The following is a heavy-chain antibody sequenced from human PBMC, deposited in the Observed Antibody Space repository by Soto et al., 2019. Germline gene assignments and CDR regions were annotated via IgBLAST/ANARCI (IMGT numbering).Heavy chain of an antibody. CDR2: INAGNGNT. CDR1: GYTFTSYA. CDR3: ARRGTGYYHYYYYYGMDV. D-gene: IGHD3-9*01. V-gene: IGHV1-3*01. J-gene: IGHJ6*02. Sequence: ASVKVSCKASGYTFTSYAMHWVRQAPGQRLEWMGWINAGNGNTKYSQKFQGRVTITRDTSASTAYMELSSLRSEDTAVYYCARRGTGYYHYYYYYGMDVWGQGTTVTVSS.